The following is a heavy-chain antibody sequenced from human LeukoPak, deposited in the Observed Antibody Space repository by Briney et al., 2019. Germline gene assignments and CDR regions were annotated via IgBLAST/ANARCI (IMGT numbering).Heavy chain of an antibody. CDR1: GFTISSYA. D-gene: IGHD3-10*01. V-gene: IGHV3-23*01. Sequence: PGGSRRLSCAASGFTISSYAMSWVRQAPGKGLEWVSAISGSGGSTYYADSVKGRFTISRDNSKNTLYLQMNSLRAEDTAVYYCAKDPGSMVRGPSDYWGQGTLVTVSS. J-gene: IGHJ4*02. CDR2: ISGSGGST. CDR3: AKDPGSMVRGPSDY.